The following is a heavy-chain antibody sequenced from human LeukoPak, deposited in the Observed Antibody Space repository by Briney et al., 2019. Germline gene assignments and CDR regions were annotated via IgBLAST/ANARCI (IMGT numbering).Heavy chain of an antibody. D-gene: IGHD1-26*01. CDR3: AKDRSGSYSQGLDY. V-gene: IGHV3-30*02. CDR2: IRYDGSNK. J-gene: IGHJ4*02. CDR1: GFSFSSYA. Sequence: GGSLRLSCAASGFSFSSYAMHWVRQAPGKGLEWVAFIRYDGSNKYYADSVEGRFTISRDNSKNTLYLQMNSLRAEDTAVYHCAKDRSGSYSQGLDYWGQGTLVTVSS.